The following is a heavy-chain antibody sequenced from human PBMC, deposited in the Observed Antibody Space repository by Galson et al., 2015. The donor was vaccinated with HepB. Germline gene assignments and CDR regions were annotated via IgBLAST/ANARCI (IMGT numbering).Heavy chain of an antibody. J-gene: IGHJ4*02. V-gene: IGHV3-23*01. CDR1: GFTFSSYA. Sequence: SLRLSCAASGFTFSSYAMSWVRQAPGKGLEWVSAMSGSGGNTYYADSVKGRFTISRDNSKNTLYLQMNSLRAEDTAVYYCAKSRLSSSGWYYFDYWGQGTLVTVSS. CDR2: MSGSGGNT. D-gene: IGHD6-19*01. CDR3: AKSRLSSSGWYYFDY.